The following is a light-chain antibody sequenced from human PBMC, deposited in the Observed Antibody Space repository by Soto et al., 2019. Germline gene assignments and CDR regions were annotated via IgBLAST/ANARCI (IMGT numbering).Light chain of an antibody. Sequence: EIVMTQSPATLSVSPGEGVTLSCRASQSVSSNLAWYQQKPGQAPRLLIYGASTRATGIPARFSGSGSGTEFTLTISSLQSEDFAVYYCQQYNNWPPYTFGQGTKVDIK. CDR2: GAS. CDR1: QSVSSN. CDR3: QQYNNWPPYT. V-gene: IGKV3-15*01. J-gene: IGKJ2*01.